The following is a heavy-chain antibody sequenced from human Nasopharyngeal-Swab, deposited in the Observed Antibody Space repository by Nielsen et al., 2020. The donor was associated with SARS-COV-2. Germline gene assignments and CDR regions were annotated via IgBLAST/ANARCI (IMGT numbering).Heavy chain of an antibody. V-gene: IGHV4-34*01. Sequence: SETLSLTCAVYGGSFSGYYWSWIRQPPGKGLEWIGEINHSGSTNYNQSLKSRVTISVDTSKNQFSLKLSSVTAAYTAVYYCARGLTVTTFYYYYGMDVWGQGTTVTVSS. CDR3: ARGLTVTTFYYYYGMDV. CDR2: INHSGST. CDR1: GGSFSGYY. D-gene: IGHD4-11*01. J-gene: IGHJ6*02.